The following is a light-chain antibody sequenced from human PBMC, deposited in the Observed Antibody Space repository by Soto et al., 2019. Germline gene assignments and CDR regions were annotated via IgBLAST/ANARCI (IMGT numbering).Light chain of an antibody. Sequence: EVVMTQSPANLSLSPGAGATLSCRASQSVSSYLAWYQQKPGQAPRLLIYGASSRTTGIPDRFSGSGSGTDFTLTISRLEPEDFAMYYCQQCGGSPTFGQGTKVDIK. J-gene: IGKJ1*01. CDR3: QQCGGSPT. V-gene: IGKV3-20*01. CDR2: GAS. CDR1: QSVSSY.